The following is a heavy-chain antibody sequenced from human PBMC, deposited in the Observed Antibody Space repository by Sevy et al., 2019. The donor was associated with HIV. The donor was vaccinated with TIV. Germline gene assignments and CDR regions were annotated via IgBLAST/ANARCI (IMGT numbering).Heavy chain of an antibody. CDR3: AKASGSYYDFWSGHDAFDI. D-gene: IGHD3-3*01. CDR2: ISYDGSSK. J-gene: IGHJ3*02. Sequence: GGSLRLSCAASGFNFSSYGMHWVRQAPGKGLEWVAVISYDGSSKYYAESVKGRFTISRDNSKNTLYLQISSLRAEDTAVYYCAKASGSYYDFWSGHDAFDIWGQGTMVTVSS. V-gene: IGHV3-30*18. CDR1: GFNFSSYG.